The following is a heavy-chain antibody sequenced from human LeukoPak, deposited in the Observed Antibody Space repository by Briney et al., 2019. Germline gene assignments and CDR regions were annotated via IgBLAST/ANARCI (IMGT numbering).Heavy chain of an antibody. CDR1: GGSISSYY. V-gene: IGHV4-59*01. D-gene: IGHD3-10*01. Sequence: SETLSLTCTVSGGSISSYYWSWIRQPPGKGLEWIGYIYYSGSTNYNPSLKSRVTISVDTSKNQFSLKLSSVTAADTAVYYCARGPLLLWFGELSFDPWGQGTLVTASS. CDR2: IYYSGST. J-gene: IGHJ5*02. CDR3: ARGPLLLWFGELSFDP.